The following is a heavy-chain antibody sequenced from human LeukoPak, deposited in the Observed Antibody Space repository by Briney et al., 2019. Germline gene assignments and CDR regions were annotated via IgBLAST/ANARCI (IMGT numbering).Heavy chain of an antibody. Sequence: GGSLRLSCAASGFTFSSYAMHWVRQAPGKGLEWVAVISYDGSNKYYADSVKGRFTISRDNSKNTLYLQMNSLRAEDTAVYYCARPPYGDPFLYNYGMDVWGQGTTVTVSS. V-gene: IGHV3-30-3*01. CDR3: ARPPYGDPFLYNYGMDV. CDR2: ISYDGSNK. CDR1: GFTFSSYA. J-gene: IGHJ6*02. D-gene: IGHD4-17*01.